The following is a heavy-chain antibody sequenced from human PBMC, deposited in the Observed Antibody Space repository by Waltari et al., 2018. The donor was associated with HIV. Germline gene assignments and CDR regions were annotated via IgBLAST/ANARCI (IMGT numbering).Heavy chain of an antibody. CDR2: INHSGST. Sequence: QVQLQQWGAGLLKPSETLSLTCAGYGGSFSGYYWIWIRQPPGRGLEWIGEINHSGSTNYNPSLKSRVTISVDTSKNQFSLKLSSVTAADTAVYYCARRAWELLEHRLYYFDYWGQGTLVTVSS. CDR1: GGSFSGYY. CDR3: ARRAWELLEHRLYYFDY. V-gene: IGHV4-34*01. D-gene: IGHD1-26*01. J-gene: IGHJ4*02.